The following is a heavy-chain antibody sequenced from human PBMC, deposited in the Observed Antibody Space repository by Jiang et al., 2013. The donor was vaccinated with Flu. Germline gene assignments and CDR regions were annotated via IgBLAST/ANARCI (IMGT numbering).Heavy chain of an antibody. CDR3: ASRLGASDY. V-gene: IGHV1-3*01. D-gene: IGHD3-16*01. CDR1: YTFTSYA. Sequence: YTFTSYAMHWVRPGPRTERTLSGWEWINAGNGNTKYSQKFQGRVTITRDTSASTAYMELSSLRSEDTAVYYCASRLGASDYWGQGTLVTVSS. J-gene: IGHJ4*02. CDR2: INAGNGNT.